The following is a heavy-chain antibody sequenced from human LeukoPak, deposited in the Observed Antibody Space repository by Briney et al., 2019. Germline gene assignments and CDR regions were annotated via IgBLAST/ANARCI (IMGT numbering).Heavy chain of an antibody. V-gene: IGHV1-69*13. D-gene: IGHD2-15*01. Sequence: GASVKVSCKASGGTFSSYAISWVRQAPGQGLEWMGGIIPIFGPANYAQKFQGRVTITADESTSTAYMELSSLRSEDTAIYYCARKVVVAVTIDYYGMDVWGQGTTVTVSS. J-gene: IGHJ6*02. CDR1: GGTFSSYA. CDR3: ARKVVVAVTIDYYGMDV. CDR2: IIPIFGPA.